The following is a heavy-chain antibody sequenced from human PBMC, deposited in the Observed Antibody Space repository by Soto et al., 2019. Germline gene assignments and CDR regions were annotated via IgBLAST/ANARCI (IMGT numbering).Heavy chain of an antibody. V-gene: IGHV4-30-2*01. CDR3: ARGPPHHY. CDR2: IYHSGNT. Sequence: SETLSLTCAVSGGSISSGGYSWSWIRQPQGKGLEWIGYIYHSGNTYYNPSLKSRVTISVDWSKNQFSLTLSSVTAADTAVYYCARGPPHHYWGQGTLVTVSS. J-gene: IGHJ4*02. CDR1: GGSISSGGYS.